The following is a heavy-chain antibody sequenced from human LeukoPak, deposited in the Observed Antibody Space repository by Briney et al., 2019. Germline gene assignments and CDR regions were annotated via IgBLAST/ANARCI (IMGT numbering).Heavy chain of an antibody. CDR3: ARSSSGWYYY. Sequence: GRSLRLSCAASGFTFSSYDMHWVRQAPGKGLEWVAVISYDGSNKDYADSVKGRFTISRDNSKNTLYLQMNSLRAEDTAVYYCARSSSGWYYYWGQGIMVTVSS. D-gene: IGHD6-19*01. CDR2: ISYDGSNK. J-gene: IGHJ4*02. V-gene: IGHV3-30-3*01. CDR1: GFTFSSYD.